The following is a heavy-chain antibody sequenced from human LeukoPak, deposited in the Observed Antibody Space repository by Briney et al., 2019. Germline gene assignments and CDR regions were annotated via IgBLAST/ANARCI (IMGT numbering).Heavy chain of an antibody. D-gene: IGHD2-2*01. CDR1: GYTFTTYF. Sequence: GASVKVSCTASGYTFTTYFVHWVRQAPGQGLEWMGIIDPTDGSTSHAQKFQGSVTMTRDTSTSTVYMELSSLRSEDTAVYFCARGCRVVPGVHNAGRTQYYNGMDVWGQGTTVTVSS. J-gene: IGHJ6*02. CDR2: IDPTDGST. CDR3: ARGCRVVPGVHNAGRTQYYNGMDV. V-gene: IGHV1-46*01.